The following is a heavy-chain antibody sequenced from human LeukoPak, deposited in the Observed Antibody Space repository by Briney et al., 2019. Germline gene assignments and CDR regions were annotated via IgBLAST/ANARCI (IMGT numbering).Heavy chain of an antibody. D-gene: IGHD1-1*01. CDR2: ISGSGSTI. CDR1: GFTFSSYE. Sequence: GGSLRLSCAASGFTFSSYEMNWVRQAPGKGLEWVSYISGSGSTIYYADSVKGRFTISRDNAKNSLYLQMNSLRAEDTAVYYCARLTVTTGTPFDYWGQGTLVTVSS. CDR3: ARLTVTTGTPFDY. V-gene: IGHV3-48*03. J-gene: IGHJ4*02.